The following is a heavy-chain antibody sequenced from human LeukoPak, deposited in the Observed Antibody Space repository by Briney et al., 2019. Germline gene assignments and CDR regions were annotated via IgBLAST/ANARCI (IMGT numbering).Heavy chain of an antibody. J-gene: IGHJ4*02. Sequence: SETLSLTCTVSGGSISSGGYYWSWIRQHPGKGLEWIGYIYYSGSTNYNPSLKSRVTISVDTSKNQFSLKLSSVTAADTAVYYCARWYSSSWYYFDYWGQGTLVTVPS. CDR3: ARWYSSSWYYFDY. CDR2: IYYSGST. CDR1: GGSISSGGYY. D-gene: IGHD6-13*01. V-gene: IGHV4-61*08.